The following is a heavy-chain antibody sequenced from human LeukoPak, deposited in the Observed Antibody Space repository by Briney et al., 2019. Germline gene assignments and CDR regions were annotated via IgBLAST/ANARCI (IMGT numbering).Heavy chain of an antibody. Sequence: ASVKVSCKASGYTFTGYYIHWVRLAPGQGLEWMGWISPISGVPKIAQNFQGRVSMTSDTSISTAYMELSSLRSDDTALYYCARSERSGAGADAFDIWGQGTVVTVSS. CDR2: ISPISGVP. J-gene: IGHJ3*02. D-gene: IGHD5-12*01. V-gene: IGHV1-2*02. CDR1: GYTFTGYY. CDR3: ARSERSGAGADAFDI.